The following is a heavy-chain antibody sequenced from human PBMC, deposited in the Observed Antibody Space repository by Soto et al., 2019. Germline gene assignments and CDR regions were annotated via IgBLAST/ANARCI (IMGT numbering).Heavy chain of an antibody. J-gene: IGHJ4*02. D-gene: IGHD2-2*01. CDR1: GFSLSTSGVG. V-gene: IGHV2-5*02. Sequence: SGPTLVNPTQTLTLTCTFSGFSLSTSGVGVGWIRQPPGKALEWLALIYWDDDKRYSPSLKSRLTITKDTSKNQVVLTMTNMDPVDTATYYCAHSGGYCSSTSRYVYFDYWGQGTLVTVLL. CDR3: AHSGGYCSSTSRYVYFDY. CDR2: IYWDDDK.